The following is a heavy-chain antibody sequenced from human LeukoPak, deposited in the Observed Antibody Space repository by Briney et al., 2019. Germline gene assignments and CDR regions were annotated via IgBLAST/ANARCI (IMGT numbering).Heavy chain of an antibody. CDR3: VRVGNYREFDY. J-gene: IGHJ4*02. D-gene: IGHD1-7*01. CDR2: ISSNGDAT. Sequence: PGGSLRLSCAASGFTFSNYALHWVRQAPGKGLEYVSAISSNGDATFYANYVKGRFTISRDNSKNTLYLQMGSLRAEDMAVYYCVRVGNYREFDYWGQGTLVTVSS. CDR1: GFTFSNYA. V-gene: IGHV3-64*01.